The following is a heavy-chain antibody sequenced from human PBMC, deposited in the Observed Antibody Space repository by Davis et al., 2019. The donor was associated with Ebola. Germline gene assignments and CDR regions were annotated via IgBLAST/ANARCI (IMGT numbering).Heavy chain of an antibody. CDR3: ARARFGEVFLDY. CDR1: GFTFSSYG. CDR2: IWYDGSNK. J-gene: IGHJ4*02. D-gene: IGHD3-10*01. V-gene: IGHV3-33*01. Sequence: GASLKISCAASGFTFSSYGMHWVRQAPGKGLEWVAVIWYDGSNKYYADSVKGRFTISRENAKNSLYLQMNSLRAGDTAVYYCARARFGEVFLDYWGQGTLVTVSS.